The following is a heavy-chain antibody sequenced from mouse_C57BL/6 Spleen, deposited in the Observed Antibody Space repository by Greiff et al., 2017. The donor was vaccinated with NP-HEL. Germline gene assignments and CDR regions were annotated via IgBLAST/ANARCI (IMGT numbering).Heavy chain of an antibody. CDR1: GFTFSNYW. V-gene: IGHV6-3*01. CDR2: IRLKSDNYAT. J-gene: IGHJ3*01. Sequence: EVKLVESGGGLVQPGGSMKLSCVASGFTFSNYWMNWVRQSPEKGLEWVAQIRLKSDNYATHYAESVKGRFTISRDDSKSSVYLQMNNLRAEDTGIYYCTRTAQATSPFAYWGQGTLVTVSA. CDR3: TRTAQATSPFAY. D-gene: IGHD3-2*02.